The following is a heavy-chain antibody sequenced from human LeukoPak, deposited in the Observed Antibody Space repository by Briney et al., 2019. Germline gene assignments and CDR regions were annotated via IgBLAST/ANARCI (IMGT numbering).Heavy chain of an antibody. J-gene: IGHJ6*03. CDR2: INPNSGGT. CDR3: ARAPLKDDYFDWLFRDYYYYYYMDV. D-gene: IGHD3-9*01. Sequence: ASVKVSCKASGYTFTSYGISWVRQAPGQGLEWMGWINPNSGGTNYAQKFQGRVTMTRDTSISTAYMELSRLRSDDTAVYYCARAPLKDDYFDWLFRDYYYYYYMDVWGKGTTVTVSS. CDR1: GYTFTSYG. V-gene: IGHV1-2*02.